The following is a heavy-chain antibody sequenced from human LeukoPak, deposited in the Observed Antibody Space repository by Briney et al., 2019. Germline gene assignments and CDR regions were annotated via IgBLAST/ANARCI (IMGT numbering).Heavy chain of an antibody. CDR3: ASGGRARNFDY. CDR2: IYHSGST. Sequence: SETLSLTCTVSGGSISSSSYYWGWIRQPPGKGLEWIGEIYHSGSTNYNPSLKSRVTISVDKSKNQFSLKLSSVTAADTAVYYCASGGRARNFDYWGQGTLVTVSS. CDR1: GGSISSSSYY. J-gene: IGHJ4*02. V-gene: IGHV4-39*07. D-gene: IGHD2-15*01.